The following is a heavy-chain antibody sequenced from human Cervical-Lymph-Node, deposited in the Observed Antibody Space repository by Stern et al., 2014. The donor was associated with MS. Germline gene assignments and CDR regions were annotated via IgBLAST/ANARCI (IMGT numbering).Heavy chain of an antibody. CDR3: ANAAALSCRSPSCYKAFEY. CDR1: GFTFTTSG. J-gene: IGHJ4*02. V-gene: IGHV3-30*18. CDR2: ISYDGSNQ. D-gene: IGHD2-2*02. Sequence: QVQLVQSGGGVVQPGGSLRLSCVASGFTFTTSGMHWVRQAPGKGLDWVAVISYDGSNQNYGDSVKGRFTISRDNSKNTVYLQMNSLRPEDTAVYYCANAAALSCRSPSCYKAFEYWGQGILVTVSS.